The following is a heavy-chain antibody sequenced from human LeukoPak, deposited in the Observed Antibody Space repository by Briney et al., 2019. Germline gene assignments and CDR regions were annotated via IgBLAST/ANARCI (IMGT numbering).Heavy chain of an antibody. Sequence: PGGSVRLSCAASGFTFSSHWMSWVRQAPGKGLEWVANIKQDGSEKYYVDSVKGRFTISRDNAKNSLYLQMNSLRAEDTAVYYCAGVPGDESRSVYWGQGTLVTVSS. V-gene: IGHV3-7*04. J-gene: IGHJ4*02. CDR1: GFTFSSHW. CDR3: AGVPGDESRSVY. CDR2: IKQDGSEK. D-gene: IGHD7-27*01.